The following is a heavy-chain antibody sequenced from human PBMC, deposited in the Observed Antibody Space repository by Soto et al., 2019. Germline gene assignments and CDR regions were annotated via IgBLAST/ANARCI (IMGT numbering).Heavy chain of an antibody. CDR1: GFTFSSYG. Sequence: GGSLRLSCAASGFTFSSYGMHWVRQAPGKGLEWVAVIWYDGSNKYYADSVKGRFTISRDNSKNTLYLQMNSLRAEDTAVYYCARERDVVVVPAASPQFYYYYGMDVWGQGTTVTVSS. V-gene: IGHV3-33*01. J-gene: IGHJ6*02. D-gene: IGHD2-2*01. CDR2: IWYDGSNK. CDR3: ARERDVVVVPAASPQFYYYYGMDV.